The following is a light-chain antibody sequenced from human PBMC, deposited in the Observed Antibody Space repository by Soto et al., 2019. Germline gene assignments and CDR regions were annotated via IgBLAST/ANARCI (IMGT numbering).Light chain of an antibody. V-gene: IGLV2-14*01. CDR1: SSDVGGYNY. CDR3: SSYTSSSTYV. Sequence: VLAQPASVSGSPGQSMTISCTGTSSDVGGYNYVSWYQQHPGKAPKLMIYDVSNRPSGVSNRFSGSKSGNTASLTISGLQAEDEADYYCSSYTSSSTYVFGTGTKVTVL. CDR2: DVS. J-gene: IGLJ1*01.